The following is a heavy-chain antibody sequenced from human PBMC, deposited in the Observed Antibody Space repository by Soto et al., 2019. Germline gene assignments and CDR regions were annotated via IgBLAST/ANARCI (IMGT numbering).Heavy chain of an antibody. CDR1: GFTFSSYG. D-gene: IGHD6-19*01. CDR3: AKDQVTSGWYKWSWFGP. V-gene: IGHV3-30*18. CDR2: ISYDGRNK. J-gene: IGHJ5*02. Sequence: QVQLVESGGGVVQPGRSLRLSCAASGFTFSSYGMDWVRQAPGKGLERVSFISYDGRNKDYADSVKGRFTISRDNSKNTLYLQMNSLRAEDTAVYYCAKDQVTSGWYKWSWFGPWGQGTLVTVSS.